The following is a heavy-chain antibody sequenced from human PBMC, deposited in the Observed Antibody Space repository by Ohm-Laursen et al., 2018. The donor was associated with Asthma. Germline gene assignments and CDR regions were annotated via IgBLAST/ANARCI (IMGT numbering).Heavy chain of an antibody. CDR3: ARVSVTYYYDSSGYYSDAFDI. Sequence: ASVKVSCKASGYTFTGYSMHWVRQAPGQGLEWMGRINPNSGGTNYAQKFQGRVTMTRDTSISTAYMELSRLRSDDTAVYYCARVSVTYYYDSSGYYSDAFDIWGQGTMVTVSS. CDR2: INPNSGGT. D-gene: IGHD3-22*01. V-gene: IGHV1-2*06. J-gene: IGHJ3*02. CDR1: GYTFTGYS.